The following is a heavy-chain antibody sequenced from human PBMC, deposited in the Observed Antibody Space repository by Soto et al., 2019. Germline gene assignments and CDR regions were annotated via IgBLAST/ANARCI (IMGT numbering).Heavy chain of an antibody. J-gene: IGHJ4*02. V-gene: IGHV3-30-3*01. CDR2: ISYDGSNK. CDR3: ARGGSGEPRAYYFDY. D-gene: IGHD3-10*01. Sequence: LRLSCAASGFTLSSYAMHWVRQAPGKGLEWVAVISYDGSNKYYADSVKGRFTISRDNSKNTLYLQMNSLRAEDTAVYYCARGGSGEPRAYYFDYWGQGTLVTVSS. CDR1: GFTLSSYA.